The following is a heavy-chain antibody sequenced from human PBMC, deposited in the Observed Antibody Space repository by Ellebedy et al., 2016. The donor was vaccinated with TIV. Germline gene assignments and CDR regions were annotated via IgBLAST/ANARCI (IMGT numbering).Heavy chain of an antibody. CDR3: ARHNSGYVDD. J-gene: IGHJ4*02. Sequence: MPSETLSLTCTVSGGSISSYYWSWIRQPPGKGLEWIGYIYYSGSTNYNPSLKSRVTISVDTSKNQFSLKLSSVTAADTAVYYCARHNSGYVDDWGQGTLVTVSS. V-gene: IGHV4-59*08. CDR1: GGSISSYY. CDR2: IYYSGST. D-gene: IGHD2/OR15-2a*01.